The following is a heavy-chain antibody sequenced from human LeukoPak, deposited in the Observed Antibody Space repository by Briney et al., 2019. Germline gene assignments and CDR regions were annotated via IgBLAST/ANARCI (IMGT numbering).Heavy chain of an antibody. CDR2: TNSDETTI. J-gene: IGHJ4*02. D-gene: IGHD5-12*01. CDR3: VRALSGYDDY. V-gene: IGHV3-74*01. CDR1: GFTFSSHW. Sequence: GGSLRLSCAASGFTFSSHWMQWVRQAPGKGLVWVSRTNSDETTIDYADSVKGRFTISRDNVKSTVYLQMNSLRAEDTAVYYCVRALSGYDDYWGQGTLDTVSS.